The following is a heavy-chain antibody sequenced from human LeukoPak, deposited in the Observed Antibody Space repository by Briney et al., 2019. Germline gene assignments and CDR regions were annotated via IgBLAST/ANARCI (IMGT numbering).Heavy chain of an antibody. CDR1: GGTFSSYA. J-gene: IGHJ5*02. CDR2: IIPIFGTA. CDR3: ATNRGRWFGETDVWFDP. Sequence: SVKVSCKASGGTFSSYAISWVRQAPGQGLEWMGGIIPIFGTANYAQKFQGRVTITADESTSTAYMELSSLRLEDTAVYYCATNRGRWFGETDVWFDPWGQGTLVTVSS. V-gene: IGHV1-69*13. D-gene: IGHD3-10*01.